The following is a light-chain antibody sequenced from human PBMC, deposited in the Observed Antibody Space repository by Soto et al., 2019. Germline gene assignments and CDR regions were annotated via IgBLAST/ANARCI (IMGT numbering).Light chain of an antibody. CDR2: DNN. V-gene: IGLV1-51*01. CDR1: SSNIGNNY. J-gene: IGLJ2*01. Sequence: QSVLTQPPSVSAAPGQKVTISCSGSSSNIGNNYVSWYQQLPGTAPKLLIYDNNKRPSGIPDRFSGSKSGTSATLGITVLQTGDEADYYCGTWDSSLSGVVFGGGTKVTVL. CDR3: GTWDSSLSGVV.